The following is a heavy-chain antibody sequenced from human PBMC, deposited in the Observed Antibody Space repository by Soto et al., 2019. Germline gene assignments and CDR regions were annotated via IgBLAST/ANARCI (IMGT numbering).Heavy chain of an antibody. V-gene: IGHV3-23*01. J-gene: IGHJ4*02. Sequence: EVQLLESGGGLVQPGGSLRLSCAASGFTFSSYAMSWVRQAPGQGLEWVSAISGSGGSTYYADSVKGRFTISRDNSKNTLYLQINSVRAEDKAVDYCAKVPSHVISGYYGKYGYWGLGTLVTVS. CDR3: AKVPSHVISGYYGKYGY. CDR1: GFTFSSYA. CDR2: ISGSGGST. D-gene: IGHD3-22*01.